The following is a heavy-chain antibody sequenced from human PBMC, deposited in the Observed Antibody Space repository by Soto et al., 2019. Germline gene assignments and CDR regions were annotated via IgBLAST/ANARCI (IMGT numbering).Heavy chain of an antibody. D-gene: IGHD3-10*01. CDR3: AVNYGEPGSSRGQFDY. Sequence: GASVKVSCKASGYTFTSYGISWVRQAPGQGLEWMGWISAYNGNTNYAQKLQGRVTMTTDTSTSTAYMELRSLRSDDTAVYYCAVNYGEPGSSRGQFDYSGPGTLVTVSS. CDR2: ISAYNGNT. V-gene: IGHV1-18*01. CDR1: GYTFTSYG. J-gene: IGHJ4*02.